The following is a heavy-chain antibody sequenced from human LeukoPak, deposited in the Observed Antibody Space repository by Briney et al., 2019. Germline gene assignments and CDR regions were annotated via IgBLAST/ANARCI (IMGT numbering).Heavy chain of an antibody. V-gene: IGHV3-23*01. D-gene: IGHD3-22*01. Sequence: GGSLRLSCAASGFTFSSYAMSWVRQPPGKGLEWVTAISGSGGSTYYADSVKGRFTISRDNSKNTLYLQMNSLRAEDTAVYYCAKGYYYDSSGYPALFDYWGQGTLVTVSS. CDR3: AKGYYYDSSGYPALFDY. J-gene: IGHJ4*02. CDR2: ISGSGGST. CDR1: GFTFSSYA.